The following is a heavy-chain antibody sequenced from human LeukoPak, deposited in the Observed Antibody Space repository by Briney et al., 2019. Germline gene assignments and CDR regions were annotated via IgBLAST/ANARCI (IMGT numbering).Heavy chain of an antibody. CDR1: GSTFSGYW. J-gene: IGHJ4*02. CDR3: AGXTGXXIDX. Sequence: PGGSLRLSCAASGSTFSGYWMNWVRQVPGKGLEWVANIKQDGSEKYYVDSVKGRFTISRDNAKNSLYLQLNSLRAEDTAVYYCAGXTGXXIDXWGQGTLVTVSS. V-gene: IGHV3-7*04. CDR2: IKQDGSEK. D-gene: IGHD1-1*01.